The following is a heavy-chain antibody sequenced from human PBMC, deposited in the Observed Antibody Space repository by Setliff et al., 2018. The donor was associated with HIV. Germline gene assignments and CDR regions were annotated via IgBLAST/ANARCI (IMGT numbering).Heavy chain of an antibody. J-gene: IGHJ4*02. CDR2: IYYSGST. D-gene: IGHD3-22*01. Sequence: SETLSLTCSVSGDSISSSNYYWGWIRQHPGKGLEWIGYIYYSGSTSYDPSLKSRLTLSVDTSKNQFSLKLSSVTAADTAVYYCARAIRSYYDTSGYNSPPYFDYWGQGTLVTVSS. CDR3: ARAIRSYYDTSGYNSPPYFDY. CDR1: GDSISSSNYY. V-gene: IGHV4-31*03.